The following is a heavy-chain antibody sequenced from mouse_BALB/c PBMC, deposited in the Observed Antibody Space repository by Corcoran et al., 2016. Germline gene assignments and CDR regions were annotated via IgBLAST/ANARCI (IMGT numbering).Heavy chain of an antibody. CDR3: AREPRAMDY. CDR1: GYTFTHYG. Sequence: QIQLVQSGPELKKPGETVKISCKASGYTFTHYGMNWVKQAPGKGLKWMGWINTYTGEPTYADDFKGRFAFSMETSASTAYLQINNLKNEDTATYFCAREPRAMDYWGQGTSVTVSS. CDR2: INTYTGEP. V-gene: IGHV9-3-1*01. J-gene: IGHJ4*01.